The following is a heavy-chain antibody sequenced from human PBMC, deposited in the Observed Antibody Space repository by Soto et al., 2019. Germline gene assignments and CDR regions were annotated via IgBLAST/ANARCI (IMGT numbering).Heavy chain of an antibody. CDR3: AHRLGSRGSFDY. D-gene: IGHD6-25*01. J-gene: IGHJ4*02. V-gene: IGHV2-5*01. Sequence: QITLKESGPTLVKPTQTLTLTCTFSGFSLTTSGVGVGWIRQPPGKAPEWLALIYWNDDKRYSPSLRSRLTXXXXXXXXXVXLTMTDMDPVDTATYYCAHRLGSRGSFDYWGQGSLVTVSS. CDR1: GFSLTTSGVG. CDR2: IYWNDDK.